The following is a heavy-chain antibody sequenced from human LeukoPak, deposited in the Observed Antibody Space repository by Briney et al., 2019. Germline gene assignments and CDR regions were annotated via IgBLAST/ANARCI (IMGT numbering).Heavy chain of an antibody. CDR3: AKRSAESSGYFDY. CDR1: GFTFSNYA. D-gene: IGHD6-19*01. Sequence: GGSLRLSCAASGFTFSNYAMSWVRQAPGKGLEWVSSISTSSIYIYYADSVKGRFTISRDNSKNTLYLQMNSLRAEDTGVYYCAKRSAESSGYFDYWGQGTLVTVSS. CDR2: ISTSSIYI. J-gene: IGHJ4*02. V-gene: IGHV3-23*01.